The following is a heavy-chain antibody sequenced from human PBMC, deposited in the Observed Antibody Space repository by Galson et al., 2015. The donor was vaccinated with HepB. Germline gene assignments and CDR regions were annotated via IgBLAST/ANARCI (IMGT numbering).Heavy chain of an antibody. Sequence: ETLSLTCTVSGGSISSSSYYWGWIRQPPGKGLEWIGSIYYSGSTYYNPSLKSRVTISVDTSKNQFSLKLSSVTAADTAVYYCARHNSGGTRYFDYWGQGTLVTVSS. J-gene: IGHJ4*02. CDR1: GGSISSSSYY. CDR3: ARHNSGGTRYFDY. CDR2: IYYSGST. D-gene: IGHD3-10*01. V-gene: IGHV4-39*01.